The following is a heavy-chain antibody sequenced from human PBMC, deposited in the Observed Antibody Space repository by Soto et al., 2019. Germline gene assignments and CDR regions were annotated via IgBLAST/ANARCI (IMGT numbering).Heavy chain of an antibody. CDR3: ARPPYSSSSWFDP. J-gene: IGHJ5*02. CDR1: GGSISSRSYY. CDR2: IYYSGST. Sequence: QLQLQESGPGLVKPSETLSLTCTVSGGSISSRSYYWGWIRQPPGKGLEWIGSIYYSGSTYYNPSVKSRVTISVDTSKNQFSLKLSSVTAADTAVFYCARPPYSSSSWFDPWGQGTLVTVSS. D-gene: IGHD6-6*01. V-gene: IGHV4-39*01.